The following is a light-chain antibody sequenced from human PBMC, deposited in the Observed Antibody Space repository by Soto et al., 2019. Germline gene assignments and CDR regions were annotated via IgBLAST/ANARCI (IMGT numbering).Light chain of an antibody. J-gene: IGLJ1*01. Sequence: QSVMTQPPSVSAAPGQTVTISCSGSGSNIGGNSVSWYQQLPGTAPKLLIYDDNKRPSGIPDRFSGSQSGTSATLGITGFQTGDEADYYCGSWDSSRRAYVFGTGTKLTVL. V-gene: IGLV1-51*01. CDR1: GSNIGGNS. CDR3: GSWDSSRRAYV. CDR2: DDN.